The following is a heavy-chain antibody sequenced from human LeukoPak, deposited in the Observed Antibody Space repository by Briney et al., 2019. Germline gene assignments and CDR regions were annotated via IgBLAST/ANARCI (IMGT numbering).Heavy chain of an antibody. Sequence: SETLSPTCTVSGGSISSYYWSWIRQPPGKGLEWIGYIYYSGSTNYNPSLKSRITISVDTSKNQFSLRLTSVTAADTAVYYCARDFDSPMAFDIWGQGTMVTVSS. CDR3: ARDFDSPMAFDI. D-gene: IGHD3-9*01. CDR1: GGSISSYY. J-gene: IGHJ3*02. V-gene: IGHV4-59*12. CDR2: IYYSGST.